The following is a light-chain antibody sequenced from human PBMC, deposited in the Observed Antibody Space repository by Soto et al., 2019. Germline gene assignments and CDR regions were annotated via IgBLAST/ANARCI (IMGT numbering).Light chain of an antibody. CDR1: RDISNY. Sequence: DMQMTQSPSSLSASVGDRVTITCQASRDISNYLNWYQQKPGKAPKLLIYDASNLETGVPSRFSGSGSGTDFTFTISSLQPEDIATYYCQQYDNPSLTFGGGTKVEIK. J-gene: IGKJ4*01. V-gene: IGKV1-33*01. CDR2: DAS. CDR3: QQYDNPSLT.